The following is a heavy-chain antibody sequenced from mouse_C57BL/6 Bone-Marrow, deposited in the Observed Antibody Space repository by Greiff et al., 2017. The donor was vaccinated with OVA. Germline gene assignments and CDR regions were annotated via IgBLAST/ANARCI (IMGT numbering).Heavy chain of an antibody. CDR2: ISSGSSTI. D-gene: IGHD1-1*01. CDR3: ARLLQYYAMDY. V-gene: IGHV5-17*01. Sequence: EVKVVESGGGLVKPGGSLKLSCAASGFTFSDYGMHWVRQAPEKGLEWVAYISSGSSTIYYADTVKGRFTISRDNAKNTLFLQMTRLRSEDTAMYYCARLLQYYAMDYWGQGTSVTVSS. CDR1: GFTFSDYG. J-gene: IGHJ4*01.